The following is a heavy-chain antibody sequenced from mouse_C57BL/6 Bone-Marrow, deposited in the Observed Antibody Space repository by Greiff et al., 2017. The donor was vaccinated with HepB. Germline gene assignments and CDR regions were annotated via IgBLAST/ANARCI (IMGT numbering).Heavy chain of an antibody. J-gene: IGHJ4*01. V-gene: IGHV1-69*01. CDR2: IDPSDSYT. CDR1: GYTFTSYW. Sequence: QVQLKQPGAELVMPGASVKLSCKASGYTFTSYWMHWVKQRPGQGLEWIGEIDPSDSYTNYNQKFKGKSTLTVDKSSSTAYMQLSSLTSEDSAVYYCAKKGGYYGLDYWGQGTSVTVSS. CDR3: AKKGGYYGLDY.